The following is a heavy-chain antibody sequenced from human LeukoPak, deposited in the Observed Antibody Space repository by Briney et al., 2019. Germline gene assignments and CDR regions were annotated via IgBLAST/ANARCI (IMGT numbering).Heavy chain of an antibody. CDR1: GFTFSTYA. Sequence: GGTLRLSCAASGFTFSTYAMSWVRQGPGKGLEWVSAIRSNGGSQYYAESVKGRFTISRDNSKNTLYLQMNRLRAEDTAIYYCAGPRTLTNDFWGQGTLVTVSS. J-gene: IGHJ4*02. V-gene: IGHV3-23*01. CDR3: AGPRTLTNDF. CDR2: IRSNGGSQ.